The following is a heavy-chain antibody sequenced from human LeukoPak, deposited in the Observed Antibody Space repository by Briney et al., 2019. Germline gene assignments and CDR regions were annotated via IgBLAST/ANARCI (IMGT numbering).Heavy chain of an antibody. D-gene: IGHD6-13*01. CDR3: ARGGQQLVRVWFDP. CDR2: INPNSGGT. J-gene: IGHJ5*02. V-gene: IGHV1-2*02. CDR1: GYTFTGYY. Sequence: ASVRVSCKASGYTFTGYYMHWVRQAPGHGVEWMGWINPNSGGTNYAQKFQGRVTMTRDTSISTAYMELSRLRSDETAVYYCARGGQQLVRVWFDPWGQGTLVTVSS.